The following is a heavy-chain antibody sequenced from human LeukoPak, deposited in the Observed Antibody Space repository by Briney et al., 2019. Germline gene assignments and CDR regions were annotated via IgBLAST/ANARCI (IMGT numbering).Heavy chain of an antibody. CDR1: GGSISSGDYY. V-gene: IGHV4-30-4*01. D-gene: IGHD2-21*02. Sequence: SETLSLTCTVSGGSISSGDYYWSWIRQPPGKGLEWTGYIYYSGSTYYNPSLKSRVTISVDTSKNQFSLKLSSVTAADTAVYYCATYVVTAIPYYFDYWGQGTLVTVSS. CDR3: ATYVVTAIPYYFDY. J-gene: IGHJ4*02. CDR2: IYYSGST.